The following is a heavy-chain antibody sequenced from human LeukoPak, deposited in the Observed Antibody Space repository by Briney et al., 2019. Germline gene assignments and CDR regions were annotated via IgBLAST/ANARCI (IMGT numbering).Heavy chain of an antibody. V-gene: IGHV4-30-2*01. D-gene: IGHD4-17*01. CDR1: GGFISSGPFS. CDR3: ARSQDGDYPFFDY. J-gene: IGHJ4*02. CDR2: IYHTGTT. Sequence: SLTLSLTCGVSGGFISSGPFSWSWIRQPPGKGLEWIGHIYHTGTTYYNPPLKSRVTISMDRSKNQISLKLNSVTAADTAVYYCARSQDGDYPFFDYWGQGTLVSVSS.